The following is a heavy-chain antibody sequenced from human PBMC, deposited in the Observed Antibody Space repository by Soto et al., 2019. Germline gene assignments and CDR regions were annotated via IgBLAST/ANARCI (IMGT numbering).Heavy chain of an antibody. D-gene: IGHD3-16*02. J-gene: IGHJ6*02. CDR3: ARGQIVDLLYYYYYGMDV. CDR2: IIPIFGTA. V-gene: IGHV1-69*01. CDR1: GGTFSSYA. Sequence: QVQLVQSGAEVKKPGSSVKVSCKASGGTFSSYAISWVRQAPAQGLEWMGGIIPIFGTANYAQKFQGRVTITADESTSTAYMELSSLRSEDTAVYYCARGQIVDLLYYYYYGMDVWGQGTTVTVSS.